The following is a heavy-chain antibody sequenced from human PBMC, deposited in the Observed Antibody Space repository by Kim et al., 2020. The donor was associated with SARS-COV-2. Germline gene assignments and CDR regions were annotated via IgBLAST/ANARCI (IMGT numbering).Heavy chain of an antibody. CDR3: ARLDDTFGGVIVPGGD. V-gene: IGHV3-33*01. CDR2: IWYDGSNK. Sequence: GGSLRLSCAASGFTFSSYGMHWVRQAPGKGLEWVAVIWYDGSNKYYADSVKGRFTISRDNSKNTLYLQMNSLRAEDTAVYYCARLDDTFGGVIVPGGDWGQGTLVTVSS. J-gene: IGHJ4*02. D-gene: IGHD3-16*02. CDR1: GFTFSSYG.